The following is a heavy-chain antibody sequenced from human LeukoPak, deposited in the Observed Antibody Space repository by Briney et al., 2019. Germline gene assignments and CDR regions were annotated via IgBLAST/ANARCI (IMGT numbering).Heavy chain of an antibody. CDR1: GGSISSSSYY. Sequence: PSETLSLTCTVSGGSISSSSYYWGWIRQPPGKGLEWIGSIYYSGSTYYNPSLKSRVTISVDTSKNQFSLKLSSVTAADTAVYYCARGHGGPDYWGQGTLVTVSS. D-gene: IGHD4-23*01. CDR3: ARGHGGPDY. J-gene: IGHJ4*02. CDR2: IYYSGST. V-gene: IGHV4-39*01.